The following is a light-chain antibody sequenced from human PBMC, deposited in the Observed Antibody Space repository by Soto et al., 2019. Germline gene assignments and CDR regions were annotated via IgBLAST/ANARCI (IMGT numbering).Light chain of an antibody. J-gene: IGKJ1*01. CDR1: QDISNY. CDR3: QQYDNLPSRT. V-gene: IGKV1-33*01. CDR2: DAS. Sequence: DIQMTQSPSSLSASVGDRVTITCQASQDISNYLNWYQQKPGKAPKLLIYDASNLETGVPSRFSGSGSGTDFTFTISSLQPEDIATYYCQQYDNLPSRTFGQGTEV.